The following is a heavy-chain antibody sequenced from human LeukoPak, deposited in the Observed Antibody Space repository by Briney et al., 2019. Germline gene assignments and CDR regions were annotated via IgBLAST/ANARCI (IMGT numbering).Heavy chain of an antibody. CDR2: ISTSGSTT. CDR1: GFTFSDCE. J-gene: IGHJ4*02. D-gene: IGHD3-10*02. Sequence: GGSLRLSCAASGFTFSDCEINWIRQAPGKGLEWISCISTSGSTTYYADSVKGRFTISRDNAKNSLFLQMNTLTAEDTAVYYCARGALHVFDYWGQGTPVTVSS. CDR3: ARGALHVFDY. V-gene: IGHV3-48*03.